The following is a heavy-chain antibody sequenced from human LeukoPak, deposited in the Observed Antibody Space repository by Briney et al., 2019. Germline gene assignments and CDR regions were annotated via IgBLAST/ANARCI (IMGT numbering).Heavy chain of an antibody. D-gene: IGHD3-10*01. J-gene: IGHJ4*02. CDR2: IDPSDSYT. CDR1: GYSFTNYW. V-gene: IGHV5-10-1*01. Sequence: GESLKISCKGSGYSFTNYWISWVSQMPGKGLEWMGRIDPSDSYTNYSPSFEGHVTISADNSITTASLQWSRLKASDTAIYYCARHQYSYGSSLDYWGQGTLVTVSS. CDR3: ARHQYSYGSSLDY.